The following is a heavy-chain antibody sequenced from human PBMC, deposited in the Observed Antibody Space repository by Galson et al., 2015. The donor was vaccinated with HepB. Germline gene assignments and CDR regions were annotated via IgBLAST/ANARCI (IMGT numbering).Heavy chain of an antibody. CDR3: ARAWKYYDSSGYYYYYGMDV. Sequence: SVKVSCKASGSTFTGYYMHWVRQAPGQGLEWMGWINPNSGGTNYAQKFQGRVTMTRDTSISTAYMELSRLRSDDTAVYYCARAWKYYDSSGYYYYYGMDVWGQGTTVTVSS. CDR2: INPNSGGT. J-gene: IGHJ6*02. D-gene: IGHD3-22*01. V-gene: IGHV1-2*02. CDR1: GSTFTGYY.